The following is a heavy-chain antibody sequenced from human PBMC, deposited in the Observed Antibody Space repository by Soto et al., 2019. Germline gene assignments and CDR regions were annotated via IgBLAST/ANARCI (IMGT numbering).Heavy chain of an antibody. CDR1: GYSFASDG. D-gene: IGHD6-13*01. J-gene: IGHJ4*02. V-gene: IGHV5-51*03. CDR3: ARLYHFHSRARPTGDIHY. Sequence: GEALKISCRGSGYSFASDGIGGVRQIPGKGLEWIGIIYPGEAGTRYIPSFQGQVIISAAKSISTAYLQWTSLKASDTAIYYCARLYHFHSRARPTGDIHYSGKGALVTV. CDR2: IYPGEAGT.